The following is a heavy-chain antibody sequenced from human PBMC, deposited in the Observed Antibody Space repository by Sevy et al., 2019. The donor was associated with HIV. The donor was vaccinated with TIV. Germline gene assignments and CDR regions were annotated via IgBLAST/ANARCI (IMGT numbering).Heavy chain of an antibody. J-gene: IGHJ4*02. V-gene: IGHV3-30-3*01. CDR2: ISYDGSNK. CDR3: ARAHYGSGSPFDY. D-gene: IGHD3-10*01. Sequence: GGSLRLSCAASGFTFSSYAMHWVRQAPGKGLEWVAVISYDGSNKYYADSVNGRFTISRDNSKNTLYLQMNSLRAEDKAVYYCARAHYGSGSPFDYWGQGTLVTVSS. CDR1: GFTFSSYA.